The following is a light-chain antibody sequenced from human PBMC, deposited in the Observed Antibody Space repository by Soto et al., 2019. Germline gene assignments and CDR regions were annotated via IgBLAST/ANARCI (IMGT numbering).Light chain of an antibody. J-gene: IGKJ5*01. CDR3: QQYKSWPPIT. V-gene: IGKV3-15*01. CDR2: GAS. CDR1: QSVSSN. Sequence: EIVMTQSPATLSVSPGERVTLSCRASQSVSSNSVAWFQQRSGQAPRLLIYGASTRATGVPDRFSGTGSGTEFTLTISSLKSEDYAVYYCQQYKSWPPITFGQGTRLEIK.